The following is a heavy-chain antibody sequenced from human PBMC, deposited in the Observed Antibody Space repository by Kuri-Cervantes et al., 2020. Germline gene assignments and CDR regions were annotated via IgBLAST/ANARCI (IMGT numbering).Heavy chain of an antibody. Sequence: SETLSLTCTVSGGSVSSTSYYWNWVRQPPGKGLEWIGYFSHSGSTNSNPSLKSRVTISVDTSKNNFSLKLSSVTAADTAVYYCARGAPYCGGDCYPDAIYYFYYMDVWGKGTTVTVSS. D-gene: IGHD2-21*02. CDR3: ARGAPYCGGDCYPDAIYYFYYMDV. V-gene: IGHV4-61*03. J-gene: IGHJ6*03. CDR1: GGSVSSTSYY. CDR2: FSHSGST.